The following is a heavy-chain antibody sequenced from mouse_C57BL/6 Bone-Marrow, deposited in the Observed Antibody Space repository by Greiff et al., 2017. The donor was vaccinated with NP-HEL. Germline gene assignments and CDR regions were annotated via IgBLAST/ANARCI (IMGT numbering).Heavy chain of an antibody. V-gene: IGHV1-47*01. D-gene: IGHD1-1*01. CDR1: GYTFTTYS. CDR3: ARRNYYDSSWGYFDV. CDR2: FYPYNDDT. J-gene: IGHJ1*03. Sequence: VQLQQPGAELVKPGASVKMSCKASGYTFTTYSIEWVKQNHGQSLEWIGNFYPYNDDTKYNEKFKGKATLTVEKSSSTVYLKISRLTSDDSAVYYGARRNYYDSSWGYFDVWGTGTTVTVSS.